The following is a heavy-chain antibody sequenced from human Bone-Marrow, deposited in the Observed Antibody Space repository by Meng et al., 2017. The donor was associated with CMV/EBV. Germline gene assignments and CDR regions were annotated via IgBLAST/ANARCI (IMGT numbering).Heavy chain of an antibody. CDR1: GFTFSSYA. CDR3: AAERGGWGYGDSTSDY. V-gene: IGHV3-23*03. Sequence: GESLKISCAASGFTFSSYAMSWVRQAPGKGLEWVSVIYSGGSSTYYADSVKGRFTISRDNSKNTLYLQMNSLRAEDTAVYYCAAERGGWGYGDSTSDYWGQGTRVTGSS. J-gene: IGHJ4*02. D-gene: IGHD4-17*01. CDR2: IYSGGSST.